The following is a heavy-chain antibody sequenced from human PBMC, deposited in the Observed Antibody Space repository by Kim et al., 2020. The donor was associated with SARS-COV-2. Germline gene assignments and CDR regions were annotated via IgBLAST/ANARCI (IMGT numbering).Heavy chain of an antibody. V-gene: IGHV1-18*01. D-gene: IGHD4-17*01. CDR2: T. Sequence: TKNAQKFQGRVTMTRDTSTSTVSLELRSLRSDDTAVYYCVRDKDYSFDMWGQGTKVTVSS. J-gene: IGHJ3*02. CDR3: VRDKDYSFDM.